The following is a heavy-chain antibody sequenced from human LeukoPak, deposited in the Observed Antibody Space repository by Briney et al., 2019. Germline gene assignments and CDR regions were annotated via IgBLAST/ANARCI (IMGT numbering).Heavy chain of an antibody. V-gene: IGHV5-51*01. Sequence: GESLKISCKGSGSIFSSYWIAWVRQLPGKGLEWMGIIYPGDSDTTYSPSFQGQVTISADKSISTAYLQWNSLKASDTAMYFCARRRSSTLIDYWGQGTLVTVSS. CDR3: ARRRSSTLIDY. J-gene: IGHJ4*02. CDR1: GSIFSSYW. D-gene: IGHD3-10*01. CDR2: IYPGDSDT.